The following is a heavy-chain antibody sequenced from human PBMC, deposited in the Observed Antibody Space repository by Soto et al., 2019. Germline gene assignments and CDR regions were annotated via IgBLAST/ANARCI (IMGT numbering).Heavy chain of an antibody. J-gene: IGHJ4*02. CDR2: IYYSGST. CDR1: GGSISSYY. V-gene: IGHV4-59*01. CDR3: ARERRDGYFDQYYFDY. D-gene: IGHD5-12*01. Sequence: SETLSLTCTVSGGSISSYYWIWIRQPPGKGLEWIGYIYYSGSTNYNPSLKSRVTISVDTSKNQFSLKLSSVTAADTAVYYCARERRDGYFDQYYFDYWGQGTLVTVSS.